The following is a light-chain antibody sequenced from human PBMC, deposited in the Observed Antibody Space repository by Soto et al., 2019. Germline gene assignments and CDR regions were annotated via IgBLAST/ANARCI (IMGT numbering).Light chain of an antibody. CDR3: QQYSSSSPT. CDR2: GAS. J-gene: IGKJ2*01. Sequence: DVQMTHSPSTLSASVGDRVTITCRASQSISSWLAWYQQKPGKAPKLLIYGASSLAGGVPSRFSGSGSVTEFTLTIDSLQTDDFATYYCQQYSSSSPTFGQGTKLEI. V-gene: IGKV1-5*01. CDR1: QSISSW.